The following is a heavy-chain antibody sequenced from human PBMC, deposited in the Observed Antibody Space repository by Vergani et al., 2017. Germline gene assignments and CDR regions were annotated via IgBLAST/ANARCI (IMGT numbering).Heavy chain of an antibody. CDR2: VSFRWDT. CDR3: ARSRIYYGAGSPDY. Sequence: QVQLQESGPGLVKPAETLSLTCTVSNYSISRGYYWSWIRQPPGKGLEWMGYVSFRWDTLYDPSVKGRMTISLNTSSDQFSLYLTSVTAADTAVYYCARSRIYYGAGSPDYWGQGTLVTVSS. CDR1: NYSISRGYY. J-gene: IGHJ4*02. D-gene: IGHD3-10*01. V-gene: IGHV4-61*08.